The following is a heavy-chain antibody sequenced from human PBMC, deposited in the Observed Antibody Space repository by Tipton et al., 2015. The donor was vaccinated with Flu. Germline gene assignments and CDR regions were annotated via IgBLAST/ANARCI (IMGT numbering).Heavy chain of an antibody. CDR1: GYSIRSAYY. CDR2: ISGGSSTT. D-gene: IGHD6-19*01. Sequence: SLRLSCSVSGYSIRSAYYWGWVRRPPGKGLEWVSAISGGSSTTYFADSVKGRFTISRDIYKSTLYLEMNSLRAEDTAVYYCAKVIPEFVAGLDYWGQGTLVTVSS. V-gene: IGHV3-23*01. CDR3: AKVIPEFVAGLDY. J-gene: IGHJ4*02.